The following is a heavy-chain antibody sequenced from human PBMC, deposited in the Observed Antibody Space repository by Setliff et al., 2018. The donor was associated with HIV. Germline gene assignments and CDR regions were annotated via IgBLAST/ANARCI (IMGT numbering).Heavy chain of an antibody. CDR2: IIPNFGAA. CDR3: ARGVGIAAAGTGRWFDP. J-gene: IGHJ5*02. V-gene: IGHV1-69*05. CDR1: GDTFSNYA. Sequence: EASVKVSCKASGDTFSNYAISWVRQAPGQGLEWMGGIIPNFGAANYAQRFQGRVTITRDTSASTAYMELSSLRSEDTAVYYCARGVGIAAAGTGRWFDPWGQGTLVTVSS. D-gene: IGHD6-13*01.